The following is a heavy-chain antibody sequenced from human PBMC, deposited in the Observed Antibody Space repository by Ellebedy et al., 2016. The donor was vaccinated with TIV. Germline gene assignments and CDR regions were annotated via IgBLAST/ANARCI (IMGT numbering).Heavy chain of an antibody. CDR2: MNPNSGNT. V-gene: IGHV1-8*01. CDR1: GYTFTSYD. D-gene: IGHD3-10*01. Sequence: AASVKVSCKASGYTFTSYDINWVRQATGQGLEWMGWMNPNSGNTGYAQKFQERVTITRDMSTSTAYMELSSLRSEDTAMYYCAAVKGSGADPWGQGTLVTVSS. J-gene: IGHJ5*02. CDR3: AAVKGSGADP.